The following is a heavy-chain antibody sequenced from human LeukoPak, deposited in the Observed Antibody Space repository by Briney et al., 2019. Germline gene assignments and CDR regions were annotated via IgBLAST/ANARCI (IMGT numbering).Heavy chain of an antibody. Sequence: ASVKVSCKASGYTFTGYYMHWVRQAPGQGLEWMGWINPNSGGTNYAQKFQGRVTVTRDTSISTAYMELSRLRSDDTAVYYCAREGGLYSSSSSWGLFDYWGQGTLVTVSS. CDR2: INPNSGGT. J-gene: IGHJ4*02. CDR3: AREGGLYSSSSSWGLFDY. D-gene: IGHD6-6*01. CDR1: GYTFTGYY. V-gene: IGHV1-2*02.